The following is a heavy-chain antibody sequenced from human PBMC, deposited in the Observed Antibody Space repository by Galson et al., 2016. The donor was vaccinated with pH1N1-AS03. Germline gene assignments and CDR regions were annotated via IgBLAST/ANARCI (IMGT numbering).Heavy chain of an antibody. J-gene: IGHJ4*02. V-gene: IGHV4-39*07. CDR3: AREGAAADPDDS. CDR1: GGSISSSTYY. D-gene: IGHD6-13*01. CDR2: IYHSGST. Sequence: ETLSLTCTVSGGSISSSTYYWGWVRQPPGKGLEWIGSIYHSGSTYYNPSLKSRVTISLDKSKNQFSLKLNSVTAADTAVYYCAREGAAADPDDSWGQGTLVTVSS.